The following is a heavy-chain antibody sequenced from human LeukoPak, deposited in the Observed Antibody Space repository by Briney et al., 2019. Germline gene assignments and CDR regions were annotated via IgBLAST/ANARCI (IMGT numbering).Heavy chain of an antibody. CDR3: ARAGGYYDSSGYYFY. Sequence: SETLSLTCTVSGGSISSYYWSWIRQPPGKGLEWIGYIYYSGSTNYNPSLKSRVTISVDTSKNQLSLKLSSVTAADTAVYYCARAGGYYDSSGYYFYWGQGTLVTVSS. CDR1: GGSISSYY. D-gene: IGHD3-22*01. J-gene: IGHJ4*02. V-gene: IGHV4-59*01. CDR2: IYYSGST.